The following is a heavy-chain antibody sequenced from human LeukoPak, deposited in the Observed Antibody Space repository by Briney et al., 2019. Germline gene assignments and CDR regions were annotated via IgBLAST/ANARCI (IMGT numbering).Heavy chain of an antibody. CDR2: IYYSGST. CDR3: VAQLAAAGYYYYGMDV. Sequence: SETLSLTCTVSGGSISSSIYYWGWIRQPPGKGLEWIGSIYYSGSTYYNPSLKSRVTISVGTSKNQFSLKLSSVTAADTAVYYCVAQLAAAGYYYYGMDVWGQGTTVTVSS. D-gene: IGHD6-13*01. V-gene: IGHV4-39*01. J-gene: IGHJ6*02. CDR1: GGSISSSIYY.